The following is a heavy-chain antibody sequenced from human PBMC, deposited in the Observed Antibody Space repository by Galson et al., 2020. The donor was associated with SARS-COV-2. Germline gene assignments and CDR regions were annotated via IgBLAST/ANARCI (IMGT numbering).Heavy chain of an antibody. CDR3: ARAAAAGPFDY. CDR1: GLSVSNNY. CDR2: PYTGGST. Sequence: GGSLRLSCAASGLSVSNNYMNWVRQTPGKGLEWVSFPYTGGSTSYADSVKGRFTISRDNSKNTVYLQMDSLRAEDTAVYYCARAAAAGPFDYWGLGTLVTVSS. V-gene: IGHV3-66*01. D-gene: IGHD6-13*01. J-gene: IGHJ4*02.